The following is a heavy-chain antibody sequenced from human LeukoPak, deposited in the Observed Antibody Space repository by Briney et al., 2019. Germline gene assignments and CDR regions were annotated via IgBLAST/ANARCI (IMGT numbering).Heavy chain of an antibody. J-gene: IGHJ3*02. V-gene: IGHV4-59*01. CDR3: ARETQNDAFDI. CDR2: INYSGST. Sequence: PSETLSLTCTVSGGSISSYYWNWIRQPPGKGLEWIGYINYSGSTNYNPSLKSRVTISVDTSKNQFSLKLSSVTAADTAVYYCARETQNDAFDIWGQGTMVTVSS. CDR1: GGSISSYY.